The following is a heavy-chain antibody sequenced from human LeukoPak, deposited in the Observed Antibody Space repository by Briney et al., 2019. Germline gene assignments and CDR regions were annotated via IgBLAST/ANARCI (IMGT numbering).Heavy chain of an antibody. CDR1: GFSFSSYA. V-gene: IGHV3-23*01. Sequence: GGSLRLSCATSGFSFSSYAMSWVRQAPGKGLEWVSAMSSSDDGRYYAASVRGRFTISRDTSRSTLYLQMNSLRAEDTAVYYCAKRPIGRYWGQGTLVTVSS. CDR3: AKRPIGRY. CDR2: MSSSDDGR. J-gene: IGHJ4*02.